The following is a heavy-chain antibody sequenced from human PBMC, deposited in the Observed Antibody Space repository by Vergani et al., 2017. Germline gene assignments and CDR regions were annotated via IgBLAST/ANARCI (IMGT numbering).Heavy chain of an antibody. V-gene: IGHV4-4*02. Sequence: QVQLQESGPGLVKPSGTLSLTCAVSGGSISSSNWWSWVRQPPGKGLEWIGEIYHSGSTNYNPSLKSRVTISVDKSKNQFSLKLSSVTAADTAVYYCARASRYCSGGSCYFSLGGPVDVWGKGTTVTVSS. CDR1: GGSISSSNW. J-gene: IGHJ6*04. CDR2: IYHSGST. CDR3: ARASRYCSGGSCYFSLGGPVDV. D-gene: IGHD2-15*01.